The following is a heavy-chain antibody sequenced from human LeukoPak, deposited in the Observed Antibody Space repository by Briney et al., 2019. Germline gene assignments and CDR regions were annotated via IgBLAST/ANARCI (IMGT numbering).Heavy chain of an antibody. CDR1: GFTFGSYV. D-gene: IGHD3-10*01. CDR2: ISDSGRST. CDR3: AMSRSGYYYKPYFDS. Sequence: QPGGSLRLSCVASGFTFGSYVMSWVRQAPGKGLEWVSGISDSGRSTDDADSVKGRFIISRDNFKNTLYLQMNSLRAEDTAVYYCAMSRSGYYYKPYFDSWGRGTLVTVSS. J-gene: IGHJ4*02. V-gene: IGHV3-23*01.